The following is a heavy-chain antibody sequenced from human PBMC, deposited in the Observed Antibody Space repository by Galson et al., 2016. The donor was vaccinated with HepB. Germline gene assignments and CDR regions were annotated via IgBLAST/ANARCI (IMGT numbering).Heavy chain of an antibody. D-gene: IGHD2-15*01. Sequence: SETLSLTCTVSGGSIKSYYWSWIRQPPGKRLEWIAYIYHSGSTKYNPSLKSRVTISIDTSKSQISLKASSVTAADTAMYYCAGARIYCSGGSCRDAYDIWGQGTMVTVSS. CDR1: GGSIKSYY. CDR2: IYHSGST. V-gene: IGHV4-59*01. CDR3: AGARIYCSGGSCRDAYDI. J-gene: IGHJ3*02.